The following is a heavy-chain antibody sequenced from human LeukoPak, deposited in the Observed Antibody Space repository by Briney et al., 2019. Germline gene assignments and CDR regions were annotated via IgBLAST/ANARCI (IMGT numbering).Heavy chain of an antibody. V-gene: IGHV3-74*03. CDR3: YGANAEH. D-gene: IGHD4-23*01. CDR1: GFTFSSYW. CDR2: TNTDGSST. J-gene: IGHJ1*01. Sequence: GGSLRLSCAASGFTFSSYWMHWVRQAPAKGLVWVSGTNTDGSSTMYADSVKGRFTIARNNVKNTLYLQMNSLRAEDTAVYYCYGANAEHWGQGTLVTVSS.